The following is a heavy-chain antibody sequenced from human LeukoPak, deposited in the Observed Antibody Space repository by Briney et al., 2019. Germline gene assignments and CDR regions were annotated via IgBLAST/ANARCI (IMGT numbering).Heavy chain of an antibody. D-gene: IGHD5-12*01. CDR1: GYTFTGYY. CDR2: INPNSGGT. V-gene: IGHV1-2*02. J-gene: IGHJ4*02. CDR3: ARDFGGGYGRPLDY. Sequence: ASVKVSCKASGYTFTGYYIHWVRQAPGRRLECLGWINPNSGGTNYAQKFQGRVTMTRDTSISTAYMELSRLTSDDTAVYFCARDFGGGYGRPLDYWGQGTLVSVSS.